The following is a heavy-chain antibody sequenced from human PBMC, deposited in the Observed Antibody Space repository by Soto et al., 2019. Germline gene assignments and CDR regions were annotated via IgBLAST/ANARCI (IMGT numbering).Heavy chain of an antibody. CDR2: IYYSGTT. CDR3: ASEVRSWYGGFDY. V-gene: IGHV4-59*01. D-gene: IGHD6-13*01. CDR1: GGSISSYY. J-gene: IGHJ4*02. Sequence: QVQLQESGPGLVKPSETLSLTCTVSGGSISSYYWSWIRQPPGKGLEWIGYIYYSGTTNYNPSLKSRVTISVDTSNTQFSLKLSTVTAADTAVYYCASEVRSWYGGFDYCGQGTLVTVSS.